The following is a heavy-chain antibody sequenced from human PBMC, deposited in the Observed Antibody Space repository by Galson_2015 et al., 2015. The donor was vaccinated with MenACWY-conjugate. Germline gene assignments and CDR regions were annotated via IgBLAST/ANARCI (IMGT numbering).Heavy chain of an antibody. J-gene: IGHJ5*02. CDR2: LCGDGSGK. D-gene: IGHD1-1*01. CDR3: GRIGTPYNFGSP. Sequence: SLGLSCAASGFTFSDYCMHWVRQAPGKGLVWVSRLCGDGSGKTYAGSVKGRFSISMDNAKTTLYLQMNSLRAEDMAMYYYGRIGTPYNFGSPWGQGTLVTVSS. V-gene: IGHV3-74*01. CDR1: GFTFSDYC.